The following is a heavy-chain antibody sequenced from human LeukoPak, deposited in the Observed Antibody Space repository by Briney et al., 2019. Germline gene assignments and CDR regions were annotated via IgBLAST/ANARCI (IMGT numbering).Heavy chain of an antibody. CDR3: ARALEAYGGNSGGIDY. V-gene: IGHV4-59*01. J-gene: IGHJ4*02. CDR2: IYYSGST. D-gene: IGHD4-23*01. CDR1: GGSISSYY. Sequence: SETLSLTCTVSGGSISSYYWSWIRQPPGKGLGWIGYIYYSGSTDYNPSLKSRVTMSIDTSKNQFSLKLSSVTAADTAVYYCARALEAYGGNSGGIDYWGQGTLVTVSS.